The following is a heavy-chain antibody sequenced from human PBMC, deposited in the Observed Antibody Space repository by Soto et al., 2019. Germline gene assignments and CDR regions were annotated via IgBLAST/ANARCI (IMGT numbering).Heavy chain of an antibody. CDR1: GYDFTAYD. Sequence: ASVKVSCKTSGYDFTAYDINWLRQCSGQGLEWMGWMNPINGATGSARRFQGRVSMTRNTATGTAYLELTSLRSDDTGVYYCGRGPSPRAPAGGTPYYYAMDVWGQGTTVTVSS. V-gene: IGHV1-8*02. D-gene: IGHD6-13*01. CDR2: MNPINGAT. J-gene: IGHJ6*02. CDR3: GRGPSPRAPAGGTPYYYAMDV.